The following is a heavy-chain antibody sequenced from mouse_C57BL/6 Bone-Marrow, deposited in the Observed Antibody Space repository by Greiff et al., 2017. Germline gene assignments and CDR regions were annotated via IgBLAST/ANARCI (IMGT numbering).Heavy chain of an antibody. Sequence: QVQLQQSDAELVKPGASVKISCKVSGYTFTDHTIHWMKQRPEQGLEWIGYIYPRDGSTKYTEQFKGKATLTADKSSSTAYMQLNSLTSEDSAVXFCARFGDYDREDYLDYWGQGTTLTVSS. CDR3: ARFGDYDREDYLDY. V-gene: IGHV1-78*01. CDR2: IYPRDGST. D-gene: IGHD2-4*01. J-gene: IGHJ2*01. CDR1: GYTFTDHT.